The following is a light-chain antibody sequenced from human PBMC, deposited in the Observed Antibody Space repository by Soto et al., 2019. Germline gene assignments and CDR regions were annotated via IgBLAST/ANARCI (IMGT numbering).Light chain of an antibody. Sequence: EIVMTQSPATLSLSPGERATLSCRASQSVGNSLAWYQLKPGQVPRLLIFDTYTRATGTPARFSGSGSGAEFTLTISSLQSEDFAIYYCQQYNNWPQTFGQGTKVEIK. CDR2: DTY. CDR3: QQYNNWPQT. CDR1: QSVGNS. V-gene: IGKV3-15*01. J-gene: IGKJ1*01.